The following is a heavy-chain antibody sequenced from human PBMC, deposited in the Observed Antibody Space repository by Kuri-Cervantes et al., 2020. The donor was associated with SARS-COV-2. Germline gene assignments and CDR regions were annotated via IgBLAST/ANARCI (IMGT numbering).Heavy chain of an antibody. D-gene: IGHD4-11*01. CDR1: GSTFSSYW. CDR3: ARVQDCYSNSQFDY. J-gene: IGHJ4*02. CDR2: IKQDGSEK. Sequence: GESLKISCAASGSTFSSYWMSWVRQAPGKGLEWVANIKQDGSEKYYVDSVKGRFTISRDNAKNSLYLQMNSLRAEDTAVYYCARVQDCYSNSQFDYWGQGTLVTVSS. V-gene: IGHV3-7*05.